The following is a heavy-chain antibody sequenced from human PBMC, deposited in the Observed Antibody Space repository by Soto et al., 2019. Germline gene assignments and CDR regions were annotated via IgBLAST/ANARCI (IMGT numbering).Heavy chain of an antibody. J-gene: IGHJ6*02. Sequence: GGSLRLSCSASGFTFSSYGMHWVRQAPGKGLEWVAVIWYDGSNKYYADSVKGRFTISRDNSKNTLYLQMNSLRAEDTAVYYCAREGYCSGGSRYSYYYSGMDAWGQGTTVTVSS. D-gene: IGHD2-15*01. CDR2: IWYDGSNK. CDR1: GFTFSSYG. CDR3: AREGYCSGGSRYSYYYSGMDA. V-gene: IGHV3-33*08.